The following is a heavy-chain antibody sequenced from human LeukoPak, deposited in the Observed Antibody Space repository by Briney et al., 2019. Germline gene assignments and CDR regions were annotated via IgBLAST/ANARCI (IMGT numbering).Heavy chain of an antibody. D-gene: IGHD2-15*01. Sequence: GASVKVSCKASGYTFTSYGISWVRQAPGQGREWMGWISVYNGNTNYAQKLQGRVTMTTDTSTSTAYMELRSLRSDDTAVYYCASPYCSGGTCYAHDAFDIWGQGTMVTVSS. CDR2: ISVYNGNT. J-gene: IGHJ3*02. CDR3: ASPYCSGGTCYAHDAFDI. CDR1: GYTFTSYG. V-gene: IGHV1-18*01.